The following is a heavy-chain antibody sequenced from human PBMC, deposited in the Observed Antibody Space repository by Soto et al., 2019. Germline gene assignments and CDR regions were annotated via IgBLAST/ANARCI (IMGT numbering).Heavy chain of an antibody. CDR2: IYYSGST. V-gene: IGHV4-39*01. J-gene: IGHJ5*01. D-gene: IGHD3-16*02. CDR3: ASPYVWGSYRFDC. Sequence: PSETVSLTCTVSGGSVSSSSYYWGWIRQPPGKGLEWIGNIYYSGSTYYNPSLESRVTISVDTSKNQFSLKLRSVTAADTAIYYCASPYVWGSYRFDCWGQGTLVTVSS. CDR1: GGSVSSSSYY.